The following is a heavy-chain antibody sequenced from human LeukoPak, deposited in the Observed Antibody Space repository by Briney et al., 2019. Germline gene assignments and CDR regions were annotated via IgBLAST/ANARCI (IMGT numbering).Heavy chain of an antibody. CDR3: AKDLTYYYDGSGYLTNDY. J-gene: IGHJ4*02. Sequence: GGSLRLSCAASGFTFSSYGMHWVRQAPGKGLEWVAFIRYDGSNKYYADSVKGRFTISRDNSKNTLYLQMNSLRAEDTAVYYCAKDLTYYYDGSGYLTNDYWGQGTLVTVSS. CDR2: IRYDGSNK. CDR1: GFTFSSYG. V-gene: IGHV3-30*02. D-gene: IGHD3-22*01.